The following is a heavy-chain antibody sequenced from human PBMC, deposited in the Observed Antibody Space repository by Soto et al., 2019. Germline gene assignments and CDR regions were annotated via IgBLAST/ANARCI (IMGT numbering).Heavy chain of an antibody. CDR1: GYTFGSYV. D-gene: IGHD2-15*01. J-gene: IGHJ1*01. V-gene: IGHV1-3*01. CDR2: INAGNGDT. Sequence: ASVKVSCKASGYTFGSYVIHWVRQAPGQRLEGMGWINAGNGDTKYSPKFQDRVIITRDTSASTSYMELSSLRSEDTAVYYCARIELGYCNSRRCPLLYWGQGALVTVSS. CDR3: ARIELGYCNSRRCPLLY.